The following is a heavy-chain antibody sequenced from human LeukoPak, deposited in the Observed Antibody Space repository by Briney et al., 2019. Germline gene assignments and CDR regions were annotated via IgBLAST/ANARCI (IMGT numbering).Heavy chain of an antibody. CDR3: AKVDSSIAVAGTLDY. Sequence: SETLSLTCTVSGDSISGYYWSWIRQPPGKGLEWIGYIYYSGSTNYNPSLKSRVTISVDMSKNQFSLKLSSVTAADTAVYYCAKVDSSIAVAGTLDYWGQGTLVTVSS. CDR2: IYYSGST. J-gene: IGHJ4*02. D-gene: IGHD6-19*01. V-gene: IGHV4-59*01. CDR1: GDSISGYY.